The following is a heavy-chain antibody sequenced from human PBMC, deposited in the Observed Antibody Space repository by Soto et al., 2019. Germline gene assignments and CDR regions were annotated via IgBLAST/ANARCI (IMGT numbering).Heavy chain of an antibody. J-gene: IGHJ3*02. CDR2: LTDGGDVT. Sequence: EVQLLESGGGLVQPGGSLRLSCAASGFNFHYYAMSWVRQAPGKGLEWVSVLTDGGDVTYYADSVKGRFIISRDNSKNTLYLQMNGLRVDDTAVYFCGGGSGYYRLGHAFDIWGQGTTVTVSS. CDR3: GGGSGYYRLGHAFDI. CDR1: GFNFHYYA. V-gene: IGHV3-23*01. D-gene: IGHD3-22*01.